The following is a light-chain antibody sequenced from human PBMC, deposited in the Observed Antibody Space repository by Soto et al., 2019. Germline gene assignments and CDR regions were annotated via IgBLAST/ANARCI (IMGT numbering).Light chain of an antibody. CDR1: QSVSSN. Sequence: DIVLTQSPGTLSLSPGERATLSCRASQSVSSNLAWYQQKPGQAPRLLIYGASTRATGIPARFSGSGSGTEFTLTISSLQSEDFAVYYCQQYNNWPLLTFGGGTKVDIK. CDR3: QQYNNWPLLT. CDR2: GAS. V-gene: IGKV3-15*01. J-gene: IGKJ4*01.